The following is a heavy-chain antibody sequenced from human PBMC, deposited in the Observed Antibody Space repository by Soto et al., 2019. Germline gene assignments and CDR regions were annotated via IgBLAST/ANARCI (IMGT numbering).Heavy chain of an antibody. CDR3: ARGPLCEAAGTCGWFDP. J-gene: IGHJ5*02. CDR2: IYYSGST. Sequence: PSETLSLTCTVSGGSISSYYWSWIRQPPGKGLEWIGYIYYSGSTNYNPSLKSRVTISVGTSKNQYSLKLSSVTAAATAVYYCARGPLCEAAGTCGWFDPWGQGTLVTVSS. D-gene: IGHD6-13*01. CDR1: GGSISSYY. V-gene: IGHV4-59*01.